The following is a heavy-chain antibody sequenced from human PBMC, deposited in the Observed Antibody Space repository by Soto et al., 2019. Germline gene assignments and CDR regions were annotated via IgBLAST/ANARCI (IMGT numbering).Heavy chain of an antibody. CDR3: ARDLSWGQSDY. D-gene: IGHD3-16*01. CDR1: GFTFSSHW. CDR2: INTDGSVK. J-gene: IGHJ4*02. Sequence: EVQLVESGGGLVQPGGSLRLSCAASGFTFSSHWMHWVRQAPGKGLVWVSRINTDGSVKTYADSVKGRFTISRDNAENTVYLQMNNLRAEDTAVYYCARDLSWGQSDYWGQGTLVTVSS. V-gene: IGHV3-74*01.